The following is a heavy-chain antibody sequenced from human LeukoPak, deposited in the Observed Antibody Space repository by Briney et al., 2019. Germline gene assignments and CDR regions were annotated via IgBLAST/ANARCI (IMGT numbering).Heavy chain of an antibody. V-gene: IGHV4-38-2*01. CDR1: GYSISSGYY. CDR2: IYHSGST. Sequence: PSETLSLTCAVSGYSISSGYYWGWIRQPPGKGLEWIGSIYHSGSTYYNPSLKSRVTISVDTSTNQFSLKLSSVTAADTAVYYCARVGKTYYYDSSGYQVDYWGQGTLVTVSS. CDR3: ARVGKTYYYDSSGYQVDY. J-gene: IGHJ4*02. D-gene: IGHD3-22*01.